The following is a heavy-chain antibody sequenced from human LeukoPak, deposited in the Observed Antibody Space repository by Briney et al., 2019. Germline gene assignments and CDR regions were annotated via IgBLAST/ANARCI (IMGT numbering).Heavy chain of an antibody. CDR1: GFTFSSYS. D-gene: IGHD1-20*01. J-gene: IGHJ4*02. V-gene: IGHV3-48*02. CDR3: ARATAITGTRYFDY. Sequence: SGGSLRLSCAASGFTFSSYSMNWVRQAPGKGLEWVSYISSSSSTIYYADSVKGRFTISGDNAKNSLYLQMNSLRDEDTAVYYCARATAITGTRYFDYWGQGTLVTVSS. CDR2: ISSSSSTI.